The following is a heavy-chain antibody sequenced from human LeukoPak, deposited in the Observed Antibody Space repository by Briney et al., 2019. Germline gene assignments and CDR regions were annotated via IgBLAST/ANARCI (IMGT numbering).Heavy chain of an antibody. J-gene: IGHJ4*02. CDR1: GGSISSGDYY. V-gene: IGHV4-30-4*01. CDR3: STNYDIGPFDY. D-gene: IGHD3-9*01. CDR2: IYYSGST. Sequence: SQTLSLTCTVSGGSISSGDYYWRWSSQPPGKGLEWIGYIYYSGSTYYNPSLKSRVTISVDTSKNQFSLKLSSVTAADTAVYYCSTNYDIGPFDYWGQGTLVTVSS.